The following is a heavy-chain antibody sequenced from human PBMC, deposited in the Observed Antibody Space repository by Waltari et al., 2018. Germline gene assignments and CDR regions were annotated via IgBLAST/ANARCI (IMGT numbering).Heavy chain of an antibody. Sequence: EVQLVESGGGLVQPGGSLRLSCSGSGLPFTNHWMIWVRQAPGKGPEWVASRKQDGSEKYYVDSMKGRFTISRDNAKNALSLQMDSLRAEDTAVYFCARGVTTVECWGQGTLVTVSS. CDR2: RKQDGSEK. V-gene: IGHV3-7*04. CDR3: ARGVTTVEC. J-gene: IGHJ4*02. CDR1: GLPFTNHW. D-gene: IGHD2-21*02.